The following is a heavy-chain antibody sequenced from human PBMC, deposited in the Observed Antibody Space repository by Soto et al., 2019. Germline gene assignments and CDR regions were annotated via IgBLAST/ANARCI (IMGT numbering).Heavy chain of an antibody. CDR2: ISSSTGDM. CDR1: GFTFTSYS. CDR3: ARSAYDFWSGYLGSFDS. Sequence: GGSLRLSCAASGFTFTSYSMNWVRQAPGKGLEWVSSISSSTGDMYYGDSVKGRFTSSRDNARNSVYLQMNSLRAEDTAVYYCARSAYDFWSGYLGSFDSWGQGTLVTVSS. D-gene: IGHD3-3*01. V-gene: IGHV3-21*01. J-gene: IGHJ4*02.